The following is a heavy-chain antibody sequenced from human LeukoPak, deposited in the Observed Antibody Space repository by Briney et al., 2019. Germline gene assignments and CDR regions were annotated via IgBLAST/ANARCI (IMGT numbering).Heavy chain of an antibody. CDR1: GGSIRSYY. J-gene: IGHJ4*02. D-gene: IGHD5-24*01. Sequence: SETLSLTCTVSGGSIRSYYWGWIRQPPGKGLEWIGYIYYTGSTNYNPSLTSRVTISVATSKNQFSLNLTSVTATDTAVYYCARGDGYYYPADYWGQGTLVTVS. V-gene: IGHV4-59*01. CDR3: ARGDGYYYPADY. CDR2: IYYTGST.